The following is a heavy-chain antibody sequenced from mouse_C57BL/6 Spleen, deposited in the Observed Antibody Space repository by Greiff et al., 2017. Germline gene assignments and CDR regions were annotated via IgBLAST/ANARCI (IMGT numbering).Heavy chain of an antibody. CDR2: IDPSDSYT. Sequence: VKLQQPGAELVMPGASVKLSCKASGYTFTSYWMHWVKQRPGQGLEWIGEIDPSDSYTNYNQKFKGKSTLTVDKSSSTAYMQLSSLTSEDSAVYYCARLGGSSPFAYWGQGTLVTVSA. CDR1: GYTFTSYW. D-gene: IGHD1-1*01. V-gene: IGHV1-69*01. J-gene: IGHJ3*01. CDR3: ARLGGSSPFAY.